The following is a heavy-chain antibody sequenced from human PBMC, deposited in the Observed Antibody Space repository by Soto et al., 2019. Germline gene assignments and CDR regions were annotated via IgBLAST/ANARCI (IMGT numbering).Heavy chain of an antibody. CDR1: GGSISSSNW. V-gene: IGHV4-4*02. J-gene: IGHJ5*02. CDR2: IYHSGST. CDR3: ARSARGYDKHNSFDP. Sequence: QVQLQESGPGLVKPSGTLSLTCAVSGGSISSSNWWSWVRQPPGKGLEWIGEIYHSGSTNYNPPLKGRGLISVDKSMSPFDLTLTAVNVADSAVYSGARSARGYDKHNSFDPSGHGALVTGAS. D-gene: IGHD5-12*01.